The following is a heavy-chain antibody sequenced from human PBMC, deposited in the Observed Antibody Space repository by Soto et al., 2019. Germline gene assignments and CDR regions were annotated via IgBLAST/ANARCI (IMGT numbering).Heavy chain of an antibody. D-gene: IGHD3-3*01. J-gene: IGHJ4*02. V-gene: IGHV3-23*01. CDR3: ARGTVFGVVNFDF. CDR1: GFTVSSYA. CDR2: ISGSGGST. Sequence: EVQLLESGGGLVQPGGSLRLSCAASGFTVSSYAISWVLQAPGKWREWVAGISGSGGSTYYADYVKGRFTISRDNYKNTLYLEMNSLRAEDTAVYYCARGTVFGVVNFDFWVPGTLVTVSS.